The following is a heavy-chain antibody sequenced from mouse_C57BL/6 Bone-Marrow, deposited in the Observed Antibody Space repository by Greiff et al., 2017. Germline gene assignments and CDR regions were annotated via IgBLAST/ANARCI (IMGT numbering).Heavy chain of an antibody. Sequence: QVQLQQSGAELVKPGASVKMFCKASGYTFTSYWITWVKQRPGQGLEWIGDIYPGSGSTNYNEKFKSKATLTVDTSSSTAYMQLSSLTSEDSAVYYCASGFITTASEYFDYWGQGTTLTVSS. CDR2: IYPGSGST. D-gene: IGHD1-1*01. J-gene: IGHJ2*01. CDR1: GYTFTSYW. V-gene: IGHV1-55*01. CDR3: ASGFITTASEYFDY.